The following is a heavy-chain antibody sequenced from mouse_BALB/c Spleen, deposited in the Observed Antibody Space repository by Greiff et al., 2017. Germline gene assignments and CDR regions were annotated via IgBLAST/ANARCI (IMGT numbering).Heavy chain of an antibody. CDR2: INPYNDGT. Sequence: EVQLQQSGPELVKPGASVKMSCKASGYTFTSYVMHWVKQKPGQGLEWIGYINPYNDGTKYNEKFKGKATLTSDKSSSTAYMELSSLTSEDSAVYYCARGRGEGEAWFAYWGQGTLVTVSA. CDR3: ARGRGEGEAWFAY. J-gene: IGHJ3*01. V-gene: IGHV1-14*01. CDR1: GYTFTSYV.